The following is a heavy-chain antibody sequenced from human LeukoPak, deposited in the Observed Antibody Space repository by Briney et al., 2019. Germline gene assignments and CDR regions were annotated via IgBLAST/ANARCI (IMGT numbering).Heavy chain of an antibody. CDR2: IIPILDIA. Sequence: SVKVSCKASGDTFSSYAISWVRQAPGQGLEWMGRIIPILDIADYAQKFQRRVTITADKSTSTAYMELSSLRSEDTALYYCAREGPPPDMVVTAISYAFDIWGQGTMVSVSS. J-gene: IGHJ3*02. V-gene: IGHV1-69*04. CDR3: AREGPPPDMVVTAISYAFDI. CDR1: GDTFSSYA. D-gene: IGHD2-21*02.